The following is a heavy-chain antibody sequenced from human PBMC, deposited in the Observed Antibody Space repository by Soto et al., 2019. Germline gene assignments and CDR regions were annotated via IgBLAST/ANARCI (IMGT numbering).Heavy chain of an antibody. CDR2: ITYEGSNK. CDR3: AKAGIFLMEYATEFVY. Sequence: PGGSLRLSCAVSGFTLSNYDMHWVRQVPGKGLERVAVITYEGSNKYYADSVKGRFTISRDNSKNTLYLQMNTLTAEHTAVYYFAKAGIFLMEYATEFVYWGPGTVVTVSS. V-gene: IGHV3-30*18. J-gene: IGHJ4*02. CDR1: GFTLSNYD. D-gene: IGHD2-8*01.